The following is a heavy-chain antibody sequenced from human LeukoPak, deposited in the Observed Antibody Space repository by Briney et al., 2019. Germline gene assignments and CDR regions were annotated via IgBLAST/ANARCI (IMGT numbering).Heavy chain of an antibody. V-gene: IGHV3-66*01. Sequence: GGSLRLSCAASGFTVSSNYMSWVRQAPGKGLEWVSVIYSGGSTYYADSVKGRFTISRDNSKNTLYLQMNSLRAEDTAVYYCARDDTHYGSSGSFYDAFDIWGQGTMVTVSS. D-gene: IGHD3-22*01. CDR3: ARDDTHYGSSGSFYDAFDI. CDR2: IYSGGST. CDR1: GFTVSSNY. J-gene: IGHJ3*02.